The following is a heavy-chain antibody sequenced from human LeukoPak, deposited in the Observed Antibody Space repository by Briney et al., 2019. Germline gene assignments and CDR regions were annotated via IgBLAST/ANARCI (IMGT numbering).Heavy chain of an antibody. D-gene: IGHD3-22*01. CDR2: IYYSGST. J-gene: IGHJ4*02. CDR1: GGSINSFY. Sequence: SETLSLTCTVSGGSINSFYWSWIRQPPGKGLEWIGYIYYSGSTNYNPSLKSRVTISVDTSKNQFSLKLSSVTAADTAVYYCARGAPYYYDSSGYLFDYWGQGTLVTVSS. CDR3: ARGAPYYYDSSGYLFDY. V-gene: IGHV4-59*01.